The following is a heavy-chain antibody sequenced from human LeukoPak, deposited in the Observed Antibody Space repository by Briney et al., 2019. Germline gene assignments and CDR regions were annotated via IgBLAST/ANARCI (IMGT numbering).Heavy chain of an antibody. Sequence: SETLSLTCAVYGGSFSGYYWSWIRQPPGKGLEWIGEINHSGSTNYNPSLKRRGTISVGTSKNQFSLTLSSVPVADTAVYYCARREVVVVPAASRGYSGYDYSVPRWRRVLDGMDVWGQGTTVTASS. V-gene: IGHV4-34*01. CDR3: ARREVVVVPAASRGYSGYDYSVPRWRRVLDGMDV. J-gene: IGHJ6*02. D-gene: IGHD5-12*01. CDR2: INHSGST. CDR1: GGSFSGYY.